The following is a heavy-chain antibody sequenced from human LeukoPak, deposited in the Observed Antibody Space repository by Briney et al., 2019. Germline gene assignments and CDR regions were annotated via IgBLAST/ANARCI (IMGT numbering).Heavy chain of an antibody. Sequence: ASVKVSCKASGYTFTGYYMHWVRQAPGQGLEWMGWINPNSGGTNYAQKFQGRVTMTRDTSISTAYMELSRLRSDDTAVYYCVRGQLGGTYYYDSSGYSPFDYWGQGTLVTVSS. CDR3: VRGQLGGTYYYDSSGYSPFDY. D-gene: IGHD3-22*01. CDR1: GYTFTGYY. V-gene: IGHV1-2*02. CDR2: INPNSGGT. J-gene: IGHJ4*02.